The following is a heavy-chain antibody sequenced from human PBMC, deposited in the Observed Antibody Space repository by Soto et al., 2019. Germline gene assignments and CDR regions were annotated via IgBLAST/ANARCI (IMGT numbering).Heavy chain of an antibody. D-gene: IGHD4-4*01. CDR1: GFTFSSYS. J-gene: IGHJ4*02. CDR3: AREGDYSNYVGY. CDR2: ISSSSSYI. V-gene: IGHV3-21*01. Sequence: GGSLRLSCAASGFTFSSYSMNWVRQAPGKGLEWVSSISSSSSYIYYADSVKGRFTISRDNAKNSLYLQMNSLRAEDTAVYYCAREGDYSNYVGYWGQGTLVTVSS.